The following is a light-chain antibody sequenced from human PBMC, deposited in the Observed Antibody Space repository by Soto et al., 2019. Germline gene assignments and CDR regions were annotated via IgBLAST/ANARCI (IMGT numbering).Light chain of an antibody. J-gene: IGKJ5*01. Sequence: DIQMTPSPSSLSASVGDRVTITCRASQSISNYLNWYQQKPGKAPKVLIYAASTVQSGVPSRFSGSGSGTDFTLTITSLQPEDFATYYCQQSHRTPITFGQGTRLEIK. CDR2: AAS. V-gene: IGKV1-39*01. CDR3: QQSHRTPIT. CDR1: QSISNY.